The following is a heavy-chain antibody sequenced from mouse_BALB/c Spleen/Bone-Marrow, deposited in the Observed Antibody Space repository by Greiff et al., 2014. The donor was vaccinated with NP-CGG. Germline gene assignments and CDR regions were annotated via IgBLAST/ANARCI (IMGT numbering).Heavy chain of an antibody. CDR3: ARKGLGLAMDY. CDR2: INPNTDYT. J-gene: IGHJ4*01. CDR1: GYTFSSYW. Sequence: VQLQQSGAELAKSGASVKMSCKASGYTFSSYWMHWVKQRPGQGLEWIGYINPNTDYTEYNQKFKDKATLTADKSSSTAYMQLSSLTSEDSAVYYCARKGLGLAMDYWGQGTSVTVSS. V-gene: IGHV1-7*01. D-gene: IGHD4-1*01.